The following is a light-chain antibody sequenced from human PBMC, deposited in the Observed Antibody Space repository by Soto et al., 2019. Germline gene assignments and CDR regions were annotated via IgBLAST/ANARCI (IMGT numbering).Light chain of an antibody. CDR1: ISDVGSYNF. Sequence: QSALTQPSSVSGSPGQSITISCTGTISDVGSYNFVSWYQQLPGKAPKLMIYEVSNRPSGVSNRFSGSKSGNTASLTISGLQAEDEADYYCSSYTTSSHYVFGSGTKVTVL. J-gene: IGLJ1*01. CDR3: SSYTTSSHYV. CDR2: EVS. V-gene: IGLV2-14*01.